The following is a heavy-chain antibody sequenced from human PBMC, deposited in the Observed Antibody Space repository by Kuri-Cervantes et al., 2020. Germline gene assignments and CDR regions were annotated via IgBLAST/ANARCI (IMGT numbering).Heavy chain of an antibody. J-gene: IGHJ5*02. D-gene: IGHD5-12*01. CDR1: GYTFTSYG. V-gene: IGHV1-2*02. Sequence: ASVKVSCKASGYTFTSYGISWVRQAPGQGLEWMGWINPNSGGTKYAQKFEGRVTMTRDTSISIVYMELSRLRSDDTAVYYCARRIGYSGYLGPWGQGTLVTVSS. CDR3: ARRIGYSGYLGP. CDR2: INPNSGGT.